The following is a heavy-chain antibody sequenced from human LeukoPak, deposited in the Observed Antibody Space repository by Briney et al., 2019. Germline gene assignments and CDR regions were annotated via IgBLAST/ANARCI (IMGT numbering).Heavy chain of an antibody. Sequence: GGSLRLSCAASGFTFSSYAMSWVRQAPGKGLEWVSTLSGSGITTYYADSVKGRFTISRDNSKNTLYLQMNSLRAEDTAVYYCAKGIYSSGWSYFDYWGHGTLVAVSS. CDR1: GFTFSSYA. J-gene: IGHJ4*01. D-gene: IGHD6-19*01. CDR3: AKGIYSSGWSYFDY. CDR2: LSGSGITT. V-gene: IGHV3-23*01.